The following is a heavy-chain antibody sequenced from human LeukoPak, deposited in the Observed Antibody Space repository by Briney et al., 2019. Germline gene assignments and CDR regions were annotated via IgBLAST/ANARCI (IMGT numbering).Heavy chain of an antibody. CDR1: GGSFSGYY. CDR2: INHSGST. CDR3: ATTISSWSCFDY. D-gene: IGHD6-13*01. V-gene: IGHV4-34*01. J-gene: IGHJ4*02. Sequence: SETLSLTCAVYGGSFSGYYWSWIRQPPGKGLKWIGEINHSGSTNYNPSLKSRVTISVDTSKNQFSLKLSSVTAADTAVYYCATTISSWSCFDYWGQGTLVIVSS.